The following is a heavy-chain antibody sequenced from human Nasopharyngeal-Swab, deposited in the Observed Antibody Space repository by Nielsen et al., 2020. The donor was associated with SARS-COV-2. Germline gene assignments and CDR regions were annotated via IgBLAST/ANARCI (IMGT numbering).Heavy chain of an antibody. CDR1: GFSFSTYS. CDR2: IRSSSTYI. CDR3: ARENNYGSPAAFDI. D-gene: IGHD3-10*01. V-gene: IGHV3-21*01. J-gene: IGHJ3*02. Sequence: GESLKISCAASGFSFSTYSMNWVRQAPGKGLEWVSSIRSSSTYIDYADSVKGRFTISRDNAKNSLYLQMNSLRAEDTAVYYCARENNYGSPAAFDIWGQGTMVTVS.